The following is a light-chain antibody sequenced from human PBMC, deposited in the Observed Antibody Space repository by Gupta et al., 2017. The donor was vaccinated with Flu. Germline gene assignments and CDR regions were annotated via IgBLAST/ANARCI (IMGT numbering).Light chain of an antibody. CDR2: GAS. V-gene: IGKV3-20*01. CDR3: QQYATSPT. Sequence: GERATLSCRASQSVTSNYLAWYQQKPGQTPRLLIYGASTRATGIPDRFSGSGSGTDFTLTISRLEPEDFAVYYCQQYATSPTFGPGTKVDV. CDR1: QSVTSNY. J-gene: IGKJ3*01.